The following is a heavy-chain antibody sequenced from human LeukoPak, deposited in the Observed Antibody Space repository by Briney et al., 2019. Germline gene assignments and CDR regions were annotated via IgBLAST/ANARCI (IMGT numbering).Heavy chain of an antibody. CDR2: IYHSGST. J-gene: IGHJ5*02. D-gene: IGHD2-2*01. CDR3: ARGGFGYCSSTSCYDVSGAWFAP. CDR1: AASTTSGSYS. V-gene: IGHV4-30-2*01. Sequence: SITTAITAASTTSGSYSCSWIPQPPVNRLEWIGYIYHSGSTYYNPSLKITVTISEDRSQHQFSLKTSSVTAAATAADSCARGGFGYCSSTSCYDVSGAWFAPCGQGTLVTVSS.